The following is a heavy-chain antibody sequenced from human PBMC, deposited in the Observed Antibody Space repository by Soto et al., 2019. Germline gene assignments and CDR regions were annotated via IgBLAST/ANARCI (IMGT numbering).Heavy chain of an antibody. D-gene: IGHD4-4*01. CDR2: ISYDGSNK. CDR1: GFTFSSYG. CDR3: AKDLHHPPDYFDY. J-gene: IGHJ4*02. V-gene: IGHV3-30*18. Sequence: GGSLRLSCAASGFTFSSYGMHWVRQAPGKGLEWVAVISYDGSNKYYADSVKGRFTISRDNSKNTLYLQMNSLRAEDTAVYYCAKDLHHPPDYFDYWGQGTLVTVSS.